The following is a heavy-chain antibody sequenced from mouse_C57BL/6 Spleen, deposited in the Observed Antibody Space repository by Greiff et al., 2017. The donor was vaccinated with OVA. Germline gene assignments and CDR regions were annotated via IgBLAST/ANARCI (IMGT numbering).Heavy chain of an antibody. CDR3: AARGGTGFDY. D-gene: IGHD4-1*01. V-gene: IGHV1-50*01. CDR1: GYTFTSYW. CDR2: IDPSDSYT. J-gene: IGHJ2*01. Sequence: QVQLQQSGAELVKPGASVKLSCKASGYTFTSYWMQWVKQRPGQGLEWIGEIDPSDSYTNYNQKFKGKATLTVDTSSSTAYMQLSSLTSEDSAVYYCAARGGTGFDYWGQGTTLTVSS.